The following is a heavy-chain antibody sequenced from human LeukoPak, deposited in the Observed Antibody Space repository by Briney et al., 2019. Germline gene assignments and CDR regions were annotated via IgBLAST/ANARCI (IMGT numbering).Heavy chain of an antibody. CDR1: GYTFSTYY. Sequence: GASVKVSCKTSGYTFSTYYMHWVRQAPGQALEWLGIIHPTDGSTSYTQKIQGRVTMTRDTATGTVYLELSSLRSEDTAVYWCARANGGGLDYWGQGTLITVSS. D-gene: IGHD3-10*01. J-gene: IGHJ4*02. CDR2: IHPTDGST. V-gene: IGHV1-46*01. CDR3: ARANGGGLDY.